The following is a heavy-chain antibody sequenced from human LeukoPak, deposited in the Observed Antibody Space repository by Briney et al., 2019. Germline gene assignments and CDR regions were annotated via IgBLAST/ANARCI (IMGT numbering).Heavy chain of an antibody. J-gene: IGHJ4*02. CDR2: ISYDGSNK. Sequence: GRSLRLSCAASGFTFSSYAMHWVRQAPGKGLEWVAVISYDGSNKYYADSVKGRFTISRDNSKITLYLQMNSLRAEDTAVYYCARESLQSNDYGDYYDYWGQGTLVTVSS. V-gene: IGHV3-30*04. D-gene: IGHD4-17*01. CDR1: GFTFSSYA. CDR3: ARESLQSNDYGDYYDY.